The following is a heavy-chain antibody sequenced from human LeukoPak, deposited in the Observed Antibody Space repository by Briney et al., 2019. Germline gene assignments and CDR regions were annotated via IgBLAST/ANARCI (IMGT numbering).Heavy chain of an antibody. CDR1: GFTFSTYY. V-gene: IGHV3-66*02. D-gene: IGHD1-26*01. CDR3: ARELTVGATIDY. CDR2: IYGGGNS. J-gene: IGHJ4*02. Sequence: GGSLRLSCAASGFTFSTYYMSWVRQAPGKGLERVSGIYGGGNSYYADSVAGRFTISRDNSWNTLHLQMNSLRGEDTAVYYSARELTVGATIDYWGQGTLVTVAS.